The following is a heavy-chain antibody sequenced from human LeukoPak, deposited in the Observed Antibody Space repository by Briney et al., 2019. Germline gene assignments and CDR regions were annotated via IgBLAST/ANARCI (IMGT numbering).Heavy chain of an antibody. D-gene: IGHD1-26*01. CDR1: GYTFTGYY. CDR2: INPNSGGT. J-gene: IGHJ6*02. Sequence: ASVKVSCKASGYTFTGYYMHWVRQAPGQGLEWMGWINPNSGGTNYAQKFQGWVTMTRDTSISTAYMELSRLRSDDTAVYYCARAGSYKGGYYYYGMDVWGQGTTVTVSS. CDR3: ARAGSYKGGYYYYGMDV. V-gene: IGHV1-2*04.